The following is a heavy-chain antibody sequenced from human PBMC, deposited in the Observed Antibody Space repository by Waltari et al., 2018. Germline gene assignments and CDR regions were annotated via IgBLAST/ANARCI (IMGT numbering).Heavy chain of an antibody. V-gene: IGHV4-61*02. Sequence: QVQLQESGPGLVKPSQTLSLTCTVSGGSISSDTYYWSWIRQPAGKGLEWIGRIYPRGSTNDNPSLKSRVTVSVDTSKNQFSLNLNSVTAADTAVYYCVRNSGNPKYYFDNWGQGTLVTVSS. CDR1: GGSISSDTYY. J-gene: IGHJ4*02. CDR2: IYPRGST. CDR3: VRNSGNPKYYFDN. D-gene: IGHD5-12*01.